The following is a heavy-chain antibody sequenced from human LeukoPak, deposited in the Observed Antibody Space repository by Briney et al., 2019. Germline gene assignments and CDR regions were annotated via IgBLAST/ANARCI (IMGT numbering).Heavy chain of an antibody. J-gene: IGHJ5*02. D-gene: IGHD3-3*01. CDR3: ARLDDFLNWFDP. V-gene: IGHV1-69*04. Sequence: WASVKVSCKASGGTFSSYAISWVRQAPGQGLEWMGRIIPILGIANYAQKFQGRVTITADKSTSTAYMELSSLRSEDTAVYYCARLDDFLNWFDPWGQGTLVTVSS. CDR1: GGTFSSYA. CDR2: IIPILGIA.